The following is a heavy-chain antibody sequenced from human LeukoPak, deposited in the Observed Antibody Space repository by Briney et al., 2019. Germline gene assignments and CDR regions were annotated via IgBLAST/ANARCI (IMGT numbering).Heavy chain of an antibody. D-gene: IGHD3-22*01. J-gene: IGHJ3*02. CDR2: ISAYNGNT. V-gene: IGHV1-18*01. CDR1: GYTFTSYG. Sequence: ASVKVSCKASGYTFTSYGISWVRQAPGQGLEWMGWISAYNGNTNYAQKLQGRVTMTTDTSTSTAYMELRSLRSEDTAVYYCAAVKTYYYDTSGYYFPLNAFDIWGQGTMVTVSS. CDR3: AAVKTYYYDTSGYYFPLNAFDI.